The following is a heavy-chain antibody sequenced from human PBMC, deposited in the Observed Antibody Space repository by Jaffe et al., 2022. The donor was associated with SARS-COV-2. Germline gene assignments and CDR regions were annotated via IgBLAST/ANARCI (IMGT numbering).Heavy chain of an antibody. CDR2: INWNGGST. V-gene: IGHV3-20*01. CDR3: ARAYYYYDSSGRSFHAFDI. J-gene: IGHJ3*02. CDR1: GFTFDDYG. D-gene: IGHD3-22*01. Sequence: EVQLVESGGGVVRPGGSLRLSCAASGFTFDDYGMSWVRQAPGKGLEWVSGINWNGGSTGYADSVKGRFTISRDNAKNSLYLQMNSLRAEDTALYHCARAYYYYDSSGRSFHAFDIWGQGTMVTVSS.